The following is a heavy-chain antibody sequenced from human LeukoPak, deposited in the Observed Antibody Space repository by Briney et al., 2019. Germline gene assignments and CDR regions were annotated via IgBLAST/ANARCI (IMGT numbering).Heavy chain of an antibody. CDR2: FDPEDGET. CDR3: ARASDSSGYYYVPDAFDI. CDR1: GYTLTELS. D-gene: IGHD3-22*01. V-gene: IGHV1-24*01. Sequence: ASVKVSCKVSGYTLTELSMHWVRQAPGKGLEWMGGFDPEDGETIYAQKFQGRVTMTEDTSTDTAYMELSSLRSEDTAVYYCARASDSSGYYYVPDAFDIWGQGTMVTVSS. J-gene: IGHJ3*02.